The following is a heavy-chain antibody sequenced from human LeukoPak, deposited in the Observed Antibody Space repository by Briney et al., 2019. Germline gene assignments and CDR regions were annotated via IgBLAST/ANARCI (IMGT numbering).Heavy chain of an antibody. V-gene: IGHV3-64*01. D-gene: IGHD3-10*01. CDR2: ISSNGGST. Sequence: GGSLRLSCAASGFTFSSYAMHWVRQAPGKGLEYVSAISSNGGSTYHANSVKGRFTISRDNSKNTLYLQMGSLRAEDMAVYYCARDMVREHNYYYYYMDVWGKGTTVTISS. CDR1: GFTFSSYA. CDR3: ARDMVREHNYYYYYMDV. J-gene: IGHJ6*03.